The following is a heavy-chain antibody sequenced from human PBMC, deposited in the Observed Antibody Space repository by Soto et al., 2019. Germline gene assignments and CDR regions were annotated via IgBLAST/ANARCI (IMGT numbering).Heavy chain of an antibody. CDR1: WGTFNTYS. V-gene: IGHV1-69*13. CDR2: IIPIFGTA. CDR3: ASLDYDSSGYYYEVGMDV. Sequence: ASVEVSCKAFWGTFNTYSISWGRQAPGQGLEWMGGIIPIFGTANYAQKFQGRVTITADESTSTAYMELSSLRSEDTAVYYCASLDYDSSGYYYEVGMDVWGQGTTVTVSS. J-gene: IGHJ6*02. D-gene: IGHD3-22*01.